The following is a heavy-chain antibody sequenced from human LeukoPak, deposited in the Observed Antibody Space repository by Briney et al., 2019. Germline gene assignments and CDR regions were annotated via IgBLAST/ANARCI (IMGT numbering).Heavy chain of an antibody. CDR1: GFTFSSYG. CDR3: AKGSGRGYSYGLEY. J-gene: IGHJ4*02. V-gene: IGHV3-23*01. Sequence: PGGSLRLSWVASGFTFSSYGMTWVRQAPGKGPEWVSLISGSAGSTYYVDSVKGRFSISRDNSKNTMYLQMNSLRAEDTAVYYCAKGSGRGYSYGLEYWGQGTLVTVSS. CDR2: ISGSAGST. D-gene: IGHD5-18*01.